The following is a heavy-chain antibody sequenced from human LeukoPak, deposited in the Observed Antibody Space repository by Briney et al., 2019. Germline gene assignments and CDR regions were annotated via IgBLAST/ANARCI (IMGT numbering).Heavy chain of an antibody. J-gene: IGHJ4*02. V-gene: IGHV3-74*01. CDR2: IHNDGIGA. CDR1: GFTFSTYW. Sequence: PGGSLRLSCAASGFTFSTYWMYWVRQAPGKGLEWVSRIHNDGIGATYADSVKGRFTISRDNTKNTLSLQMDSLRAGDTAMYYCARGYIYGSIDYWGQGALVTVSS. D-gene: IGHD5-18*01. CDR3: ARGYIYGSIDY.